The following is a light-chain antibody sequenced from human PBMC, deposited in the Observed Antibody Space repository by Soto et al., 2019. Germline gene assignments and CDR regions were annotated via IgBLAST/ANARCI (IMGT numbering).Light chain of an antibody. V-gene: IGLV2-23*01. Sequence: QSALTQPASVSGSPGQSITISCTGTSSDVWSYNLVSWYQQHPGKAPKLMIYEGTKRPSGVSNRFSGSKSGNTASLTISGLQAEDEADYYCCSYAGSSTYVFGNGTKVTVL. CDR2: EGT. CDR3: CSYAGSSTYV. J-gene: IGLJ1*01. CDR1: SSDVWSYNL.